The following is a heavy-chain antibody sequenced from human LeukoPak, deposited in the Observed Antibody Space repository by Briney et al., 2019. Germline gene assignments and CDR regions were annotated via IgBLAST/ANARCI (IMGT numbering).Heavy chain of an antibody. CDR1: GGSFSGYY. J-gene: IGHJ1*01. Sequence: SETLSLTCAVYGGSFSGYYWSWIRQPPGKGVEWLGEINHSGSTNYNPSLKSRVTISVDTSKNQFSLKLSSVTAADTAVYYCASHRGGWYFGYFQHWGQGTLVTVSS. CDR2: INHSGST. D-gene: IGHD6-19*01. CDR3: ASHRGGWYFGYFQH. V-gene: IGHV4-34*01.